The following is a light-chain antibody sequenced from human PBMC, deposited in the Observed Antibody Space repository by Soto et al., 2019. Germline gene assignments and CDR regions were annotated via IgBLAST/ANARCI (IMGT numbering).Light chain of an antibody. Sequence: EIVMTQSPATLSVSPGERATLSCRASQSVSSNLAWYQQKPGQAPRLLIYGASTRATGIPARFSGSGSGTEFTLTISSLQSEAFAVYYCQQYNNWPPCTFGQGSKLEIK. J-gene: IGKJ2*02. CDR3: QQYNNWPPCT. V-gene: IGKV3-15*01. CDR2: GAS. CDR1: QSVSSN.